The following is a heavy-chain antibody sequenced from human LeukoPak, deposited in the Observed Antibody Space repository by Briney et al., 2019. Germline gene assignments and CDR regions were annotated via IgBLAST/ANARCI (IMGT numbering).Heavy chain of an antibody. CDR2: INPSGGST. CDR3: AKSAAIRILDY. Sequence: ASVKVSCKASGYTFTSYYMHWVRRAPGQGLEWMGIINPSGGSTSYAQKFQGRVTMTRDTSTSTVYMELSSLRSEDTAVYYCAKSAAIRILDYWGQGTLVTVSS. V-gene: IGHV1-46*01. CDR1: GYTFTSYY. J-gene: IGHJ4*02. D-gene: IGHD2-2*02.